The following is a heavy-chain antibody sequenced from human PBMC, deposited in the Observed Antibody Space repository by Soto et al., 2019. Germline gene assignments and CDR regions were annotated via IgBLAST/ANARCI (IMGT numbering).Heavy chain of an antibody. J-gene: IGHJ3*02. V-gene: IGHV3-15*01. CDR2: IKSKTDGGTT. CDR3: TTETTTTVTEDAFDI. CDR1: GFTFSNAW. D-gene: IGHD4-17*01. Sequence: GGSLRLSCAASGFTFSNAWMSWVRQAPGKGLEWVGRIKSKTDGGTTDYAAPVKGRFTISRDDSKNTLYLQMNSLKTEDTAVYYCTTETTTTVTEDAFDIWGQGTMVTVSS.